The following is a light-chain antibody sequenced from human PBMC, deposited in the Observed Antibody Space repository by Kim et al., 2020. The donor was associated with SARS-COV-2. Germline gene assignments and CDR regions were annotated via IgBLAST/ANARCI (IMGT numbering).Light chain of an antibody. CDR3: NSRDSSGPVV. V-gene: IGLV3-19*01. CDR1: SLRSYY. J-gene: IGLJ2*01. CDR2: GKN. Sequence: VALGQTGMVKCQGDSLRSYYGSWYQQKQGQAPVLVIYGKNNRPSGIPDRFSGSSSGNTASLTITGAQAEDEADYYCNSRDSSGPVVFGGGTQLTVL.